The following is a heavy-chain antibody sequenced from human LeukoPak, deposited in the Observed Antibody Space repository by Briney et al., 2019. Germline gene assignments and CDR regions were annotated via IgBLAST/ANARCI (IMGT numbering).Heavy chain of an antibody. J-gene: IGHJ4*02. CDR1: GGSISSSSYY. CDR2: IYYSGST. Sequence: NPSETLSLTCTVSGGSISSSSYYWGWIRQPPGKGLEWIGSIYYSGSTYYNPSLKSRVTISVDTSKNQFSLKLSSVTAADTAVYYCARDRPLEVFDYWGQGTLVTVSS. D-gene: IGHD1-1*01. V-gene: IGHV4-39*07. CDR3: ARDRPLEVFDY.